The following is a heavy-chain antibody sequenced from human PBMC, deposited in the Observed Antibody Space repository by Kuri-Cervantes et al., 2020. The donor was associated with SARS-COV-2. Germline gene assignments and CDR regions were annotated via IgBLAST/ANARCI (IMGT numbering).Heavy chain of an antibody. D-gene: IGHD2-21*01. Sequence: GESLKISCAASGFTFSSYWMSWVRQAPGKGLEWVANIKQDGSEKYYVDSVKGRFTISRDNAKNSLYLQMNSLRAEDTAVYYRARGRFRDYWGQGTLVTVSS. V-gene: IGHV3-7*01. CDR2: IKQDGSEK. J-gene: IGHJ4*02. CDR1: GFTFSSYW. CDR3: ARGRFRDY.